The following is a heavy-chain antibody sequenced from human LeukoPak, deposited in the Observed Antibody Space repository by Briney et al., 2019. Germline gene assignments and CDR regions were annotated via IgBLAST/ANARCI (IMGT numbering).Heavy chain of an antibody. J-gene: IGHJ3*02. CDR3: ARGSPVGATVEAFEI. Sequence: GGSLRLSCAASGFTFSSYGMHWVVQAPGKGLEWVAVIWYDGSNKYHADSVKGRFTISRDNSKNTLYLEMNSLRAEDTAVYYCARGSPVGATVEAFEIWCQGTMVTVSS. CDR1: GFTFSSYG. D-gene: IGHD1-26*01. CDR2: IWYDGSNK. V-gene: IGHV3-33*01.